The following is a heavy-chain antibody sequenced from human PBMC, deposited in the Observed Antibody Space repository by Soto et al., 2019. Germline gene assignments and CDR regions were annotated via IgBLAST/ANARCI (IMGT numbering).Heavy chain of an antibody. CDR2: IYYSGST. Sequence: NLSLTCTVSGGSINSGGYYWSWIRQHPEKGLEWIGYIYYSGSTYYNPSLKSRVTISVDTSKNQFSLKLSSVTAADTAVYYCARGLDIWTVTTSFDYWGQGTLVTVSS. CDR3: ARGLDIWTVTTSFDY. CDR1: GGSINSGGYY. D-gene: IGHD4-17*01. J-gene: IGHJ4*02. V-gene: IGHV4-31*03.